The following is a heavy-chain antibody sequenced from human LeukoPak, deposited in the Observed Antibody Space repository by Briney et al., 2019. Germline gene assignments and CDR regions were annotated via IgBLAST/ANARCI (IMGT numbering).Heavy chain of an antibody. J-gene: IGHJ4*02. CDR1: GYTFTSYD. Sequence: GASVKVSCRASGYTFTSYDINWVRQATGQGLEWMGWMNPNSGNTGYAQKSQGRVTMTSNTSTSTDYMELSSLRSEDTAVYYCASVQGGDYVRVDYWGQGTLVTVSS. CDR3: ASVQGGDYVRVDY. D-gene: IGHD4-17*01. CDR2: MNPNSGNT. V-gene: IGHV1-8*01.